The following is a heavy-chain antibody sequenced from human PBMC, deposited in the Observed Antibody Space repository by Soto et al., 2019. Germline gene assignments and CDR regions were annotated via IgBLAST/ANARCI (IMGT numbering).Heavy chain of an antibody. J-gene: IGHJ4*02. CDR2: ISSSSSYI. D-gene: IGHD6-13*01. CDR1: GFTFSSYS. V-gene: IGHV3-21*01. Sequence: EVQLVESGGGLVKPGGSLRLSCAASGFTFSSYSMNWVRQAPGKGLEWVSSISSSSSYIYYADSVKGRFTISRDNAKNSRYLQMNSLRAEDTAVYYCARGIGIAAAISDYWGQGTLVTVSS. CDR3: ARGIGIAAAISDY.